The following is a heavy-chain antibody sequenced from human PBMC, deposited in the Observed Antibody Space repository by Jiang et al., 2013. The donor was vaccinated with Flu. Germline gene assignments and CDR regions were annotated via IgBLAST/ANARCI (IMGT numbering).Heavy chain of an antibody. CDR2: INTNTGKP. Sequence: QSGSELKKPGASVKVSCKASGSTFITYPMNWVRQAPGQGLEWMGNINTNTGKPTYAQGFTGRFVFSWDTSVKTTFPQISNLKAEDTAVYYCARGTAAPGTDFWGQGTLVTVSS. CDR3: ARGTAAPGTDF. V-gene: IGHV7-4-1*02. CDR1: GSTFITYP. D-gene: IGHD6-13*01. J-gene: IGHJ4*02.